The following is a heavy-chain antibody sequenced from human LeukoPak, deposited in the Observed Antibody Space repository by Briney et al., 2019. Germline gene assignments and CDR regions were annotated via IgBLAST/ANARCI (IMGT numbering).Heavy chain of an antibody. Sequence: GGSLRLSCAASGFTFSNAWMSWVRQAPGKGLEWDGRIKSKTDGGTTDYAAPVKGRFTISRDDSKNTLYLQMNSLKTEDTAVYYCTTDQGEFDYWGQGTLVTVSS. CDR1: GFTFSNAW. CDR2: IKSKTDGGTT. D-gene: IGHD1-26*01. J-gene: IGHJ4*02. V-gene: IGHV3-15*01. CDR3: TTDQGEFDY.